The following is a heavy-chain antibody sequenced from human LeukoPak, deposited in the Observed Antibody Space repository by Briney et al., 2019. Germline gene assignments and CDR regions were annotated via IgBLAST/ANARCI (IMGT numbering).Heavy chain of an antibody. CDR1: GGSFSGYY. D-gene: IGHD2-2*01. V-gene: IGHV4-34*01. CDR3: ARTTKYQFKWAGFDP. Sequence: SETLSLTCAVYGGSFSGYYWSWIRQPPGKGLEWIGEINHSGSTNYNPSLKSRVTISVDTSKNQFSLKLSSVAAADTAVYYCARTTKYQFKWAGFDPWGQGTLVSVSS. J-gene: IGHJ5*02. CDR2: INHSGST.